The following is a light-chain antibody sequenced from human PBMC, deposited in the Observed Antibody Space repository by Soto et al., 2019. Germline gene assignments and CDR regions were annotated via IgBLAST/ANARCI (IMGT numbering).Light chain of an antibody. CDR1: SGHSSYA. J-gene: IGLJ2*01. CDR2: LNSDGSH. Sequence: QPVLTQSPSASASLGASVKLTCTLSSGHSSYAIARHQQQPEKGPRYLMKLNSDGSHSKGDGIPDRFSGSSSGAERYLTISSLQSEDEADYYCQTWGTGRGVFGGGTKLTVL. CDR3: QTWGTGRGV. V-gene: IGLV4-69*01.